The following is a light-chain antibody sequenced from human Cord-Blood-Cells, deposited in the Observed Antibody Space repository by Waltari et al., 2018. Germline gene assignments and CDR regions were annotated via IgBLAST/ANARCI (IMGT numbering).Light chain of an antibody. CDR1: SSDVGSYNL. CDR2: EGS. V-gene: IGLV2-23*01. J-gene: IGLJ3*02. CDR3: CSYAGSSTWV. Sequence: QSALTQPASVSGSPGQSITISCTGTSSDVGSYNLVSWYQRHPGKAPNLMIYEGSKRPSGVSNRFSGSKSGNTASLTFSGLQAEDEADYYCCSYAGSSTWVFGGGTKLTVL.